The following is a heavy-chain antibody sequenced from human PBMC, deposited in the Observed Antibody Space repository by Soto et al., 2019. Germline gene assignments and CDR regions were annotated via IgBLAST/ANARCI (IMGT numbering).Heavy chain of an antibody. Sequence: GESLKISCKGSGYSFTSYWISWVRQMPGKGLEWMGRIDPSDSYTNYSPSFQGHVTISADKSISTAYLQWSSLKVSDTAMYYCARLVLYLYSYGSPPSYYYGMDVWGQGTPVTV. CDR3: ARLVLYLYSYGSPPSYYYGMDV. D-gene: IGHD5-18*01. V-gene: IGHV5-10-1*01. J-gene: IGHJ6*02. CDR1: GYSFTSYW. CDR2: IDPSDSYT.